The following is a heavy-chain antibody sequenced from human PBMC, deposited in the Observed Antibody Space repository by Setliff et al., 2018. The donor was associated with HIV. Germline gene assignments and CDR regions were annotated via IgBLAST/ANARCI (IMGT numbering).Heavy chain of an antibody. Sequence: ASVKVSCKTFGYRFTSYYMHWVRQAPGQGLEWMGWINTHSGYTNYAQNVQGRVTVTMDTSTSTAYMELRSLKSDDTAVYYCARGKTWLRFLDYWGQGTLVTVSS. V-gene: IGHV1-2*02. CDR2: INTHSGYT. D-gene: IGHD5-12*01. CDR1: GYRFTSYY. CDR3: ARGKTWLRFLDY. J-gene: IGHJ4*02.